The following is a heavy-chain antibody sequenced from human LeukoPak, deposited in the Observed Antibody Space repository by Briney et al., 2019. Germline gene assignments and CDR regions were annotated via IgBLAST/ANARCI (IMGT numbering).Heavy chain of an antibody. CDR2: ISAYNGNT. CDR1: GYTFTSYG. V-gene: IGHV1-18*01. D-gene: IGHD3-22*01. CDR3: ARWASIGYYDSSGYYPYYFDY. Sequence: GASVKVSCKASGYTFTSYGISWVRQAPGQGLEWMGWISAYNGNTNYAQKLQGRVTMTTDTSTSTAHMELRSLRSDDTAVYYCARWASIGYYDSSGYYPYYFDYWGQGTLVTVSS. J-gene: IGHJ4*02.